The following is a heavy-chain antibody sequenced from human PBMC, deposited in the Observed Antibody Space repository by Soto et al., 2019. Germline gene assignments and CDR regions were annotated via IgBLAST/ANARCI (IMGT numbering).Heavy chain of an antibody. Sequence: PGGSLRLSCSASGFTFSSYAMHWVRQAPGKRLEYVSGVRSNGDPPFYADSVKGRFTISRDNSKNTLYLQMSSLSADDTAVYYCVKSRGGNNFDFFDWGQGALVTVSS. CDR2: VRSNGDPP. D-gene: IGHD5-12*01. CDR1: GFTFSSYA. CDR3: VKSRGGNNFDFFD. V-gene: IGHV3-64D*06. J-gene: IGHJ4*02.